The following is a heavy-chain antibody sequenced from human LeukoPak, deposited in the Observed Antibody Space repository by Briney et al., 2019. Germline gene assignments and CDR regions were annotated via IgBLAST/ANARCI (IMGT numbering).Heavy chain of an antibody. V-gene: IGHV3-48*01. Sequence: GGSLRLSCAASGFTFSSYSMNWVRQAPGKGLEWISYISSSSGSIYYADSVKGRFTISRDNAKNSLYLQMNSLRAEDTAVYYCARTHTAMDYWGQGTLVTVSS. CDR2: ISSSSGSI. J-gene: IGHJ4*02. D-gene: IGHD5-18*01. CDR3: ARTHTAMDY. CDR1: GFTFSSYS.